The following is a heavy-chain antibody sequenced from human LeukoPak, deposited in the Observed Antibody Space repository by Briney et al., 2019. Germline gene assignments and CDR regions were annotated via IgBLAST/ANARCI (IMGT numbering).Heavy chain of an antibody. D-gene: IGHD6-19*01. CDR3: VRTIAVAGTCYFDY. CDR2: IYYSGNP. Sequence: PSETLALTRTVSGGSISRYYWSWIRQPPGKGLEWIGYIYYSGNPNYNPSLKSRVTLSVATSKNQFTLKLSSVTAADTAVYYCVRTIAVAGTCYFDYWGQGTLVTVSS. J-gene: IGHJ4*02. V-gene: IGHV4-59*01. CDR1: GGSISRYY.